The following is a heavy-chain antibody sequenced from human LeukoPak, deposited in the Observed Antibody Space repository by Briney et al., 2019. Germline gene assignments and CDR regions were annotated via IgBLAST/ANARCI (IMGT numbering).Heavy chain of an antibody. J-gene: IGHJ6*03. V-gene: IGHV1-2*02. CDR1: GYSFTGHY. Sequence: ASVKVSCKASGYSFTGHYMHWVRQAPGQGLEWMGWINPNSGGTNYAQKFQGRVTMTRDTSISTAYMELSRLRSDDTAVYYCARDRHPLYYYYYMDVWGKGTTVTVPS. CDR2: INPNSGGT. CDR3: ARDRHPLYYYYYMDV.